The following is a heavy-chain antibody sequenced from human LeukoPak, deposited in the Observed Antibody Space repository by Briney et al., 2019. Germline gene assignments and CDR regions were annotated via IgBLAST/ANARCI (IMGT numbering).Heavy chain of an antibody. Sequence: GASVKVSCKASGYTFTGYYMHWVRQAPGQGLEWMGWINPNSGGTNYAQKFQGRVTMTRDTSISTAYMELSRLRSDDTAVYYCARDRPSSTSNDAFDIWGQGTMVTVSS. V-gene: IGHV1-2*02. CDR2: INPNSGGT. J-gene: IGHJ3*02. D-gene: IGHD2-2*01. CDR1: GYTFTGYY. CDR3: ARDRPSSTSNDAFDI.